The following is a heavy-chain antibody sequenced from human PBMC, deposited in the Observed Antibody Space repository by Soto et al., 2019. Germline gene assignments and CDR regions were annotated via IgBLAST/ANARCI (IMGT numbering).Heavy chain of an antibody. CDR3: AHRRRFCSGNSCYSIWFDP. CDR2: IYYSGST. Sequence: SVTLCLTCTVSGDSVSSGSYFWSWLRQPPGRGLEWIGYIYYSGSTNYNPSLKSRLTITKDTSKNQVVLTMTNMDPVDTATYYCAHRRRFCSGNSCYSIWFDPWGQGPLVTVSS. D-gene: IGHD2-15*01. V-gene: IGHV4-61*01. J-gene: IGHJ5*02. CDR1: GDSVSSGSYF.